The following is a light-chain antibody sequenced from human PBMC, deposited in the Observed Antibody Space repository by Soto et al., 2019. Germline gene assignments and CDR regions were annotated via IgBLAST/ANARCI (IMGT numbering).Light chain of an antibody. CDR3: QQLNSFPIP. Sequence: IQLTQSPSSLSASIGDRVTITCRASQGISSFLAWYQQKPGKAPKLLIYGASTLQSGGPSRFSGSGSGTDFTLTIGSLQPEDIATYYCQQLNSFPIPFGPGTKVDIK. CDR1: QGISSF. J-gene: IGKJ3*01. V-gene: IGKV1-9*01. CDR2: GAS.